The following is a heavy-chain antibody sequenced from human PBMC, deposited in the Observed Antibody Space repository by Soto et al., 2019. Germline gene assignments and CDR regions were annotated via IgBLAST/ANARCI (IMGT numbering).Heavy chain of an antibody. Sequence: VQLVESGGGLVQPGGSLRLSCAASGFTFSNAWMSWVRQAPGKGLEWVGRIKSKTDGGTTDYAAHVKGRFTISRDDSKDPLYLQMNRLKTEDTAVYYCTKGRLRGIQLWSNGYYWGQGTLVTVSS. CDR2: IKSKTDGGTT. V-gene: IGHV3-15*01. J-gene: IGHJ4*02. D-gene: IGHD5-18*01. CDR3: TKGRLRGIQLWSNGYY. CDR1: GFTFSNAW.